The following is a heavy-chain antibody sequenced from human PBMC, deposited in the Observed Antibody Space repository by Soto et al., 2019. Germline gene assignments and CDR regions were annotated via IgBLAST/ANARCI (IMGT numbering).Heavy chain of an antibody. D-gene: IGHD2-2*01. CDR2: IYYSGST. CDR3: GRQPGHCGSTTCFGYYSVDV. Sequence: QLQLQESGPRLVKPSETLSLTCSVSGGSISSSSHSWGWIRQPPGKGLEWIGTIYYSGSTHYNPSLEGRVAISADTPNNQLSLRLSSVTAADTAVYYCGRQPGHCGSTTCFGYYSVDVWGQGTTVTVS. J-gene: IGHJ6*02. CDR1: GGSISSSSHS. V-gene: IGHV4-39*01.